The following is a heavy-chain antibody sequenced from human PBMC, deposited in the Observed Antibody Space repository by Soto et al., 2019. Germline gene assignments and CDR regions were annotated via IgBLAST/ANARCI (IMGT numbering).Heavy chain of an antibody. J-gene: IGHJ4*02. Sequence: QLQLQESGPGLVKPSETLSLTCTVSGDFIGSSSYYWGWIRQPPGKGPEWIASIYYSGTTYYNPYLKSLVTISVDTSRNQFSLTLSSVTAADTAVYYCVKDNDLDYWGQGILVTVPP. CDR3: VKDNDLDY. D-gene: IGHD1-1*01. V-gene: IGHV4-39*02. CDR1: GDFIGSSSYY. CDR2: IYYSGTT.